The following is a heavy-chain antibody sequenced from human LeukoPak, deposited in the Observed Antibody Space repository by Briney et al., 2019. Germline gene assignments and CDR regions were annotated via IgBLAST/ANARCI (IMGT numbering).Heavy chain of an antibody. D-gene: IGHD3-16*01. CDR1: GYTFTGYY. CDR3: ARVRVGEDLDY. V-gene: IGHV1-2*02. J-gene: IGHJ4*02. CDR2: INPNSGGT. Sequence: GASVKVSCKASGYTFTGYYMHWVRQAPGQGLEWMGWINPNSGGTNYAQKFQGRVTMTRDASISAAYMELSRLTSDDTAVYCCARVRVGEDLDYWGQGTLVTVSS.